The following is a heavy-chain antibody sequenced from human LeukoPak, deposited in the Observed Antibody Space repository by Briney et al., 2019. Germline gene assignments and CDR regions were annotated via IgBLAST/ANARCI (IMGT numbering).Heavy chain of an antibody. J-gene: IGHJ4*02. CDR3: ARGTYLVGFDY. Sequence: GGSLRLSCAASGLTFSSYAKIWARQAPGKGLEWVSTISGSGDCTYYADSVNGRFTISRDNSKNTLYLQMNSLRAEDTAVYYCARGTYLVGFDYWGQGTLVTVSS. D-gene: IGHD1/OR15-1a*01. V-gene: IGHV3-23*01. CDR1: GLTFSSYA. CDR2: ISGSGDCT.